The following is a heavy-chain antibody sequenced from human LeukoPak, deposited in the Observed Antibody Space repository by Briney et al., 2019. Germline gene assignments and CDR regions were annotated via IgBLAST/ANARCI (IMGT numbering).Heavy chain of an antibody. V-gene: IGHV1-69*05. D-gene: IGHD6-13*01. CDR1: GGTFSSYA. CDR3: ARTPSSGKQQLVRVWNNWFDP. J-gene: IGHJ5*02. Sequence: SVKVSCKASGGTFSSYAISWVRQAPGQGLEWMGGIIPIFGTANYAQKFQGRVTITTDESTSTAYMELSSLRSEDTAVYYCARTPSSGKQQLVRVWNNWFDPWGQGTLVTVSS. CDR2: IIPIFGTA.